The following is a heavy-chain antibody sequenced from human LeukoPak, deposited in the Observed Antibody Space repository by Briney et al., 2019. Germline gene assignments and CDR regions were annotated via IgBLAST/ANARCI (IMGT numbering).Heavy chain of an antibody. CDR2: ISSSSSYI. D-gene: IGHD3-3*01. J-gene: IGHJ6*03. Sequence: GGSLRLSCAASGFTFSSYSMNWVRQAPGKGLEWVSSISSSSSYIYYADSVKGRFTISRDNAKNSLYLQMNSLRAEDTAVYYCARADTYYDFWSGYYSPYMDVWGKGTTVTVSS. CDR1: GFTFSSYS. CDR3: ARADTYYDFWSGYYSPYMDV. V-gene: IGHV3-21*01.